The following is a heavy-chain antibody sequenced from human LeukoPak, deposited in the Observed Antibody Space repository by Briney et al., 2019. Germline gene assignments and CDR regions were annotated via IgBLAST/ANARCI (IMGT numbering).Heavy chain of an antibody. CDR2: ISSSSSYI. CDR1: GFTFSSYA. V-gene: IGHV3-21*01. J-gene: IGHJ4*02. CDR3: ARGRIAVAGTKSSVYFDY. Sequence: GGSLRLSCAASGFTFSSYAMNWVRQAPGKGLEWVSSISSSSSYIYYADSVKGRFTISRDNAKNSLYLQMNSLRAEDTAVYYCARGRIAVAGTKSSVYFDYWGQGTLVTVSS. D-gene: IGHD6-19*01.